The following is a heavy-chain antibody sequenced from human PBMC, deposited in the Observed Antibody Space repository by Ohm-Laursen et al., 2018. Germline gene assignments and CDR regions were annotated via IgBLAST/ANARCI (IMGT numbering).Heavy chain of an antibody. CDR3: VKGHGSGSFSDFDY. CDR2: IDNDGTNT. CDR1: GFTFSNYW. V-gene: IGHV3-74*03. J-gene: IGHJ4*02. D-gene: IGHD3-10*01. Sequence: SLRLSCTASGFTFSNYWMHWVRQAPGKGLMWVSRIDNDGTNTKYADSVEGRFTVSRDNARNTVFLQMNSLRVEDTALYYCVKGHGSGSFSDFDYWGQGTLVTVSS.